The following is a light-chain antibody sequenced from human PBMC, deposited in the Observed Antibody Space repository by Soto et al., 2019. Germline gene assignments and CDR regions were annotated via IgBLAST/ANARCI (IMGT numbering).Light chain of an antibody. CDR1: SGHSSYI. Sequence: QPVLTQSSSASASLGSSVKLTCTLNSGHSSYIIAWHQQQPGKAPRYLMNLEGRGSYNWGSGVPDRFSGSSSGADRYLPICSRQFEDVAYYFCETWDSNINVVFGGGTKLTVL. CDR3: ETWDSNINVV. V-gene: IGLV4-60*02. J-gene: IGLJ2*01. CDR2: LEGRGSY.